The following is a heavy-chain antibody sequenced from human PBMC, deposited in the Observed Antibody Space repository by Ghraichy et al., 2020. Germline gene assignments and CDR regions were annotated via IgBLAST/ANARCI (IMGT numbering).Heavy chain of an antibody. CDR2: MNPNSGNT. V-gene: IGHV1-8*01. CDR3: ARSVDGDYHGQYYYGMDV. Sequence: ASVKVSCKASGYTVTSYDINWVRQATGQGLEWMGWMNPNSGNTGYAQNFQGRVTMTRNTSISTAYMELSSLRSEDTAVYYCARSVDGDYHGQYYYGMDVWGTGTTVTVSS. J-gene: IGHJ6*04. D-gene: IGHD4-17*01. CDR1: GYTVTSYD.